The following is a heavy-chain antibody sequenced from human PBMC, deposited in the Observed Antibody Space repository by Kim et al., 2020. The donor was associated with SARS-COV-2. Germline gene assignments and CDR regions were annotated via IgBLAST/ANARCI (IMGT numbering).Heavy chain of an antibody. CDR2: INHCGST. V-gene: IGHV4-34*01. J-gene: IGHJ6*02. CDR1: GGSFSGYY. CDR3: ARGVVGVGGV. D-gene: IGHD1-26*01. Sequence: SETLSLTCAVYGGSFSGYYWSWIRQPPGKGLGGMGEINHCGSTNYNPSLKSRVTISVDTSKNQFSLKLSSVTAADTAVYYCARGVVGVGGVWGQGTTVTVSS.